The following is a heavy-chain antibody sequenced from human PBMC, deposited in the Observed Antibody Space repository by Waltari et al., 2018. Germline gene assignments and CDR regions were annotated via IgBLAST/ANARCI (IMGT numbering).Heavy chain of an antibody. V-gene: IGHV5-51*01. CDR2: IYPGDSDT. J-gene: IGHJ3*02. D-gene: IGHD3-10*01. CDR3: ARSGAPHAFDI. Sequence: EVQLVQSGAEVNKTGESLTISCKGAGVSFTSSWTDLVRQMPWKGLEWMGIIYPGDSDTRYSPSFQGQVTISADKSISTAYLQWSSLKASDTAMYYCARSGAPHAFDIWGQGTMVTVSS. CDR1: GVSFTSSW.